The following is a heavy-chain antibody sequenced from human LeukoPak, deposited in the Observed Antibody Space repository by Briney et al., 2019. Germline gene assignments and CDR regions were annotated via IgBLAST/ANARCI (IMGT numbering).Heavy chain of an antibody. D-gene: IGHD5-12*01. Sequence: PGGSLRLSCAASGFTFSSYARSWIRQAPGKGLEWISAINGSGGSKYYAAPVKGRFTISNTTSNNTLYLQSTSPRAEATADYYFAKPQSGSSFDYWGQGTLLTVSS. V-gene: IGHV3-23*01. CDR2: INGSGGSK. J-gene: IGHJ4*02. CDR1: GFTFSSYA. CDR3: AKPQSGSSFDY.